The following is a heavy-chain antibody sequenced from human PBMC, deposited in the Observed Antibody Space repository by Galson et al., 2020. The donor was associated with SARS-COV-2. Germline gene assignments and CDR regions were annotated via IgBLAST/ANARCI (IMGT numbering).Heavy chain of an antibody. CDR3: ARDSGTLNDY. CDR2: ISYDGSNK. Sequence: APGKGLEWVAVISYDGSNKYYADSVNGRFTISRDNSKNTLYLQMNSLRAEDTAVYYCARDSGTLNDYWGQGTLVTVSS. J-gene: IGHJ4*02. D-gene: IGHD1-26*01. V-gene: IGHV3-30-3*01.